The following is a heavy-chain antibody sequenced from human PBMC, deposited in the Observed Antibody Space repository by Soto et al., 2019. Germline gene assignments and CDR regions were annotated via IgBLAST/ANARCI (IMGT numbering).Heavy chain of an antibody. Sequence: KTSETLSLTCAVYGGSFSGYYWSWIRQPPGKGLEWIGEINHSGSTNYNPSLKSRVTISVDTSKNQFSLKLSSVTAADTAVYYCARERAYYDILTGYYLFDYWGQGTLVTVS. D-gene: IGHD3-9*01. J-gene: IGHJ4*02. CDR1: GGSFSGYY. V-gene: IGHV4-34*01. CDR2: INHSGST. CDR3: ARERAYYDILTGYYLFDY.